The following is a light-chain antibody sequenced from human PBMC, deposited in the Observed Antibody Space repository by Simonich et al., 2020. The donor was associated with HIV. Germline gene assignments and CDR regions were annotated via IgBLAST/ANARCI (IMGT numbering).Light chain of an antibody. Sequence: EIVMTQSPATLSVSPGERATLSCRASQSIASNLARYQQKPEQAPRLLIYGASSRATGVPARFSGSGFGTEFSLTISSMQSEDFAVYYCQQYNNWPSPFTFGPGTKVDIK. J-gene: IGKJ3*01. CDR2: GAS. CDR3: QQYNNWPSPFT. CDR1: QSIASN. V-gene: IGKV3-15*01.